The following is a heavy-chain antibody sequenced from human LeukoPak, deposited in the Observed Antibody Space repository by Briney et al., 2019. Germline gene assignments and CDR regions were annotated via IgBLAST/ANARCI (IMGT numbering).Heavy chain of an antibody. Sequence: KASETLSLTCAVYGGSFSGYYWSWIRQPPGKGLEWIGEINHSGSTNYNPSLKSRVTISVDTSKNQFSLKLSSVTAADTAVYYCARGRGSSGYRPRRFDYWGQGTLVTVSS. CDR1: GGSFSGYY. V-gene: IGHV4-34*01. J-gene: IGHJ4*02. CDR3: ARGRGSSGYRPRRFDY. CDR2: INHSGST. D-gene: IGHD3-22*01.